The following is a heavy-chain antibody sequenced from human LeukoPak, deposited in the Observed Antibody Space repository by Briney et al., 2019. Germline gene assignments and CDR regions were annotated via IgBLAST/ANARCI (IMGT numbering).Heavy chain of an antibody. J-gene: IGHJ4*02. V-gene: IGHV4-59*01. Sequence: PSETLSLTCPVSGGSISNYYWNWIRQPPGKGLEWIGYIYYTGSTNYNPSLKSRVTMSVDTSKNQFSLNLKSVTPEDTAVYYCARNLIPEQLVLNFWGQGTLVTVSS. CDR2: IYYTGST. CDR1: GGSISNYY. CDR3: ARNLIPEQLVLNF. D-gene: IGHD6-13*01.